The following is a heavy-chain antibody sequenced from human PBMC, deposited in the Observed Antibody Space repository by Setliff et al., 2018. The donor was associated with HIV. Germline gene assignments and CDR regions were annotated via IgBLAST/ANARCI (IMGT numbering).Heavy chain of an antibody. Sequence: ASVKVSCKASGGTFRSNAISWLRQAPGQGLECMGGIIPIFGTPNYAQKFQGRLTITADESTDTAYMELSSLRSEDTAVYYCARHAGYYDSSGYWYDAFDLWGQGTMVTVSS. CDR1: GGTFRSNA. CDR2: IIPIFGTP. CDR3: ARHAGYYDSSGYWYDAFDL. J-gene: IGHJ3*01. V-gene: IGHV1-69*13. D-gene: IGHD3-22*01.